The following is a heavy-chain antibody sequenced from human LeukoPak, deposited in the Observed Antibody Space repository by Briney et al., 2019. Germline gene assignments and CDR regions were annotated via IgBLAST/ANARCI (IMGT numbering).Heavy chain of an antibody. J-gene: IGHJ5*02. Sequence: GGSLRLSCAASGFTFGTYAMSWVRQAPGKGLEWISAISGSGGSTYYADSVKGRSTISRDNSKNTLYLQMNSLRAEDTAVYYCAKIPYSSGWVQNWFDPWGQGTLVTVSS. D-gene: IGHD6-19*01. CDR2: ISGSGGST. V-gene: IGHV3-23*01. CDR3: AKIPYSSGWVQNWFDP. CDR1: GFTFGTYA.